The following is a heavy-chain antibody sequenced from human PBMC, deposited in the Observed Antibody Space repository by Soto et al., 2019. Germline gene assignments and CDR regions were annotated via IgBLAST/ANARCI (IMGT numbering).Heavy chain of an antibody. D-gene: IGHD2-2*01. CDR3: ATTLYCSSTSCYHRHYYYYYGMDV. J-gene: IGHJ6*02. CDR2: INPNSGGT. Sequence: ASVKVSCKASGYTFTGYYMHWVRQAPGQGLEWMGWINPNSGGTNYAQKFQGRVTMTRDTSISTAYMELSRLRSDDTAVYYCATTLYCSSTSCYHRHYYYYYGMDVWGQGTTVTV. V-gene: IGHV1-2*02. CDR1: GYTFTGYY.